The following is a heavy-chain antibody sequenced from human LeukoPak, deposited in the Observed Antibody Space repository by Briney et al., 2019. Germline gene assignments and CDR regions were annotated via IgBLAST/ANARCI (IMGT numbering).Heavy chain of an antibody. V-gene: IGHV3-48*03. CDR1: GFTLSNYE. CDR3: ARDEAGATGSFDS. CDR2: IGTGGRSI. Sequence: GGSLRLSCATSGFTLSNYEMNWVRQAPGKGLEWLSYIGTGGRSIYYADSVKGRFTISRDDVKNSLDLQMDSLRAEDTAVYYCARDEAGATGSFDSSGQGAQVTVSS. J-gene: IGHJ4*02. D-gene: IGHD1-26*01.